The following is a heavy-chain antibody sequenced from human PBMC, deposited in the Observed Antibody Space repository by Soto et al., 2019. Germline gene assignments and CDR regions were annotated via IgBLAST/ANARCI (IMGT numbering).Heavy chain of an antibody. CDR2: IYYSGST. Sequence: QVQLQESGPGLVKPSETLSLTCTVSGGSVSSGSYYWSWIRQPPGKGLEWIGYIYYSGSTNYNPPLKSRVTISVDTSKNQFSLKLSSVTAADTAVYYCARGEVVVAATRHYYYGMDVWGQGTTVTVSS. J-gene: IGHJ6*02. CDR3: ARGEVVVAATRHYYYGMDV. D-gene: IGHD2-15*01. CDR1: GGSVSSGSYY. V-gene: IGHV4-61*01.